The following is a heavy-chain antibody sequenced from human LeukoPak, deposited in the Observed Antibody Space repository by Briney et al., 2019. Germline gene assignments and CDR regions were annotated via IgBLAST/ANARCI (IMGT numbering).Heavy chain of an antibody. CDR3: ARIAHNYDFWSGYRNYYYYYMDV. D-gene: IGHD3-3*01. Sequence: SETLSLTCTVSGYSISSGYYWAWIRQPPGKGLEWIGSIYHSGSTYYNPSLKSRVTISVDTSKNQFSLKLSSVTAADTAVYYCARIAHNYDFWSGYRNYYYYYMDVWGKGTTVTVSS. CDR1: GYSISSGYY. V-gene: IGHV4-38-2*02. CDR2: IYHSGST. J-gene: IGHJ6*03.